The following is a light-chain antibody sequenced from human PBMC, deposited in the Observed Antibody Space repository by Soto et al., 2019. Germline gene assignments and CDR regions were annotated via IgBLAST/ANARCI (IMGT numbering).Light chain of an antibody. V-gene: IGKV3-20*01. Sequence: EIVFTQSPATLSSFPGDRVTLSCRASQYINTRLAWYQHRPGQAPRLLIYQTSNRAAGIPARFSASGTGTDCTLTISRLEPEDFAVYYCQQYGTSPWTFGQGTKVDIK. J-gene: IGKJ1*01. CDR2: QTS. CDR1: QYINTR. CDR3: QQYGTSPWT.